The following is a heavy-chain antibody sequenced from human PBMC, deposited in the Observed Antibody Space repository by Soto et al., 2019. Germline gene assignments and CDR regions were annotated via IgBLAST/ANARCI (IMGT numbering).Heavy chain of an antibody. CDR2: IYPGDSDT. CDR1: GYSFTSYW. J-gene: IGHJ6*02. Sequence: GESLKISCKGSGYSFTSYWIGWVRQMPGKGLEWMGIIYPGDSDTRYSPSFQGQVTISADKSISTAYLQWSSLKASDTAMYYCARGGYDILTGYFVGYYHGMDVWGQGTTVTVSS. V-gene: IGHV5-51*01. D-gene: IGHD3-9*01. CDR3: ARGGYDILTGYFVGYYHGMDV.